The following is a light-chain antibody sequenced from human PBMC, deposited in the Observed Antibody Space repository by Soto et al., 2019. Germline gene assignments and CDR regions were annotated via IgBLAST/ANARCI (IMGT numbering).Light chain of an antibody. CDR2: EVS. CDR1: SSDVGGHNY. V-gene: IGLV2-14*01. Sequence: QSALTQPASVSGSPGQSITISCTGTSSDVGGHNYVSWYQQHPGKAPKFMIFEVSNRPSGVSNRFSGSKSGKTASLTISGLQAEDEADYYCSSYTSTNTWVFGGGTKVT. CDR3: SSYTSTNTWV. J-gene: IGLJ3*02.